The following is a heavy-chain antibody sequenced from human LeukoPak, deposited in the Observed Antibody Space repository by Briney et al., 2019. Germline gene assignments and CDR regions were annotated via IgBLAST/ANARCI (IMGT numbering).Heavy chain of an antibody. CDR1: GGSISIYY. CDR2: IYTNGNT. CDR3: ARVSSSGYYYFDY. D-gene: IGHD3-22*01. J-gene: IGHJ4*02. V-gene: IGHV4-4*07. Sequence: SETLSLTCTVYGGSISIYYWSWIRQPAGKGLEWIGRIYTNGNTNYYPSLKSRVTMSVDTSKNQFSLKLSSVTAADTAVYYCARVSSSGYYYFDYWGQGTLVTVSS.